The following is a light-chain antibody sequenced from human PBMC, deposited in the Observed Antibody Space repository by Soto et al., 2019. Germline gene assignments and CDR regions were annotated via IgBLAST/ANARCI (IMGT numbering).Light chain of an antibody. Sequence: QSVLTQPPSVSAAPGQKVTISCSGSSSNMGNNYVSWYQQLPGTAPKLLIYANNKRPSGIPDRFSGSKSGTSATLGITGLQTGDEADYYCGTWDSGLSVVFGEGTKLTVL. CDR2: ANN. CDR1: SSNMGNNY. V-gene: IGLV1-51*02. CDR3: GTWDSGLSVV. J-gene: IGLJ2*01.